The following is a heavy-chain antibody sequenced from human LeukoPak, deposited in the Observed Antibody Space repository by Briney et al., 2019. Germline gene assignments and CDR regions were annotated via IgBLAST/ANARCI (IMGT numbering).Heavy chain of an antibody. D-gene: IGHD1-26*01. CDR2: INPNSGGT. V-gene: IGHV1-2*02. CDR1: GYTFTGYY. CDR3: ARAIPGIVGAGGWFDP. Sequence: GASVTVSCKASGYTFTGYYMHWVRQAPGQGLEWMGWINPNSGGTNYAQKFQGRVTMTRDTSISTAYMELSRLRSDDTAVYYCARAIPGIVGAGGWFDPWGQGTLVTVSS. J-gene: IGHJ5*02.